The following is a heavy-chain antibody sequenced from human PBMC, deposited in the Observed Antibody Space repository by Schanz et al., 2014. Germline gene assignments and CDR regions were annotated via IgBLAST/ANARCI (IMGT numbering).Heavy chain of an antibody. J-gene: IGHJ4*02. D-gene: IGHD3-22*01. V-gene: IGHV3-30*07. Sequence: QVQLVESGGGVVQPGRSLRLSCAASGFTFRSHAMHWVRQAPGKGLEWGAVISHDGSKKYYADSVKGRFTISRDNSKNTLYLQMNSLRAEDTAVYYCAKDAAYYDSVIFPDHWGQGTLXTVSS. CDR1: GFTFRSHA. CDR2: ISHDGSKK. CDR3: AKDAAYYDSVIFPDH.